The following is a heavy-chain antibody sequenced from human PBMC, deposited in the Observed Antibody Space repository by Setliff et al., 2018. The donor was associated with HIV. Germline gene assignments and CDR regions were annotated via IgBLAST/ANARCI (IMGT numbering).Heavy chain of an antibody. CDR1: GGSISTYY. CDR3: ARSPSYRSSWEYYFDY. V-gene: IGHV4-4*09. J-gene: IGHJ4*02. CDR2: IYTSRGT. Sequence: SETLSLTCTVSGGSISTYYWSWIRQPPGKGLEWIGYIYTSRGTNYNHSLRTRVIISVDTSNQFSLKLSSVTAADAAVYYCARSPSYRSSWEYYFDYWGQGSQVTVSS. D-gene: IGHD6-13*01.